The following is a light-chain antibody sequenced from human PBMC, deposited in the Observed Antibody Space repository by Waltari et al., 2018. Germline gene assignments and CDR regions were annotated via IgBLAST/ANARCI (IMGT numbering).Light chain of an antibody. Sequence: SYVLTQPPSVSVAPGKTAKITCATYNIGDKSVTWYQQKPGQAPVLVIFFDGDRPSGIPERFSGSNSGNTATLTISRVEAGDEADYYCQVWDNYGHHYVFGTGTKVTVL. CDR1: NIGDKS. CDR2: FDG. V-gene: IGLV3-21*04. J-gene: IGLJ1*01. CDR3: QVWDNYGHHYV.